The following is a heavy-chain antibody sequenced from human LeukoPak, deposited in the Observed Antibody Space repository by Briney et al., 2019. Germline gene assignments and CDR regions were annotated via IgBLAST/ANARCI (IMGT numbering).Heavy chain of an antibody. Sequence: SETLSLTCTVSGGSISSGGYYWSWIRQHPGKGLEWIGYIYYSGSTYYNPSLKSRVTISVDTSKNQFSLKLGSVTAADTAVYYCARAPRITIFGVVIIRFDPWGQGTLVTVSS. D-gene: IGHD3-3*01. CDR3: ARAPRITIFGVVIIRFDP. CDR1: GGSISSGGYY. V-gene: IGHV4-31*03. J-gene: IGHJ5*02. CDR2: IYYSGST.